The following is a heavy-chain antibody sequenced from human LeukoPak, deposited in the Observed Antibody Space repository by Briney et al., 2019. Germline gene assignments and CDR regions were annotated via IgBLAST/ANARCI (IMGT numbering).Heavy chain of an antibody. V-gene: IGHV3-23*01. CDR1: GFTFSSSA. J-gene: IGHJ6*03. CDR3: AKDPLNNYYLNYLDV. Sequence: PGGSLRLSCVASGFTFSSSAMSWVRQAPGKGLEWVASINTIGRRAYYADSVEGRFTISRDNSKNMVFLEMSSLRADDTAQYHCAKDPLNNYYLNYLDVWGNGTTVTVSS. CDR2: INTIGRRA.